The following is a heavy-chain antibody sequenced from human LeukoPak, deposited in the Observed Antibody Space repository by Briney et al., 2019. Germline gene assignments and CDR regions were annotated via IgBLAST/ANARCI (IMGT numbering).Heavy chain of an antibody. Sequence: ASVKVSCKASGYTFTGYYMHWVRQAPGQGLEWMGWINPNSGGTNYAQKFQGRVTMTRDTSTSTVYMELSSLRSEDTAVYYCARDNSLQDMAWWFDPWGQGTLVIVSS. J-gene: IGHJ5*02. D-gene: IGHD5-24*01. CDR1: GYTFTGYY. CDR3: ARDNSLQDMAWWFDP. CDR2: INPNSGGT. V-gene: IGHV1-2*02.